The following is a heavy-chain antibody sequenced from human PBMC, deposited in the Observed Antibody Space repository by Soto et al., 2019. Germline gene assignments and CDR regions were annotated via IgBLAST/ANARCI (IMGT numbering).Heavy chain of an antibody. V-gene: IGHV3-21*01. CDR2: ISSSSSYI. Sequence: EVQLVESGGGLVKPGGSLRLSCAASGFTFSSYSMNWVRQAPGKGLEWVSSISSSSSYIYYADSVKGRFTISRDNAKNSLYLQMNSLRAEDTAVYYCARLGYSNGYAHRGFDYWGQGTLVPVCS. CDR3: ARLGYSNGYAHRGFDY. CDR1: GFTFSSYS. J-gene: IGHJ4*02. D-gene: IGHD5-18*01.